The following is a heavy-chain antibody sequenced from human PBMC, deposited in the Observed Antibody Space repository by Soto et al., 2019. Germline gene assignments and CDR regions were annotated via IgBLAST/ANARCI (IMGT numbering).Heavy chain of an antibody. D-gene: IGHD6-19*01. CDR3: AKDKKRYSSGWYCTCNFDY. V-gene: IGHV3-30*18. Sequence: QVQLVESGGGVVQPGRSLRLSCAASGFTFSSYGMHWVRQAPGKGMEWVAGISYDGSNKYYADSVKGRFTISRDNSKNTLYLHMNSLRAADTAVYYCAKDKKRYSSGWYCTCNFDYWGQGTLVTVSS. CDR2: ISYDGSNK. CDR1: GFTFSSYG. J-gene: IGHJ4*02.